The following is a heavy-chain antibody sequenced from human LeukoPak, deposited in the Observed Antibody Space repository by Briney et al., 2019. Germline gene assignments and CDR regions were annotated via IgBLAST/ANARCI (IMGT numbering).Heavy chain of an antibody. CDR3: ARGGLVLVPNNRWFDP. CDR1: GGSFSGYY. J-gene: IGHJ5*02. D-gene: IGHD1-14*01. CDR2: INHSGST. V-gene: IGHV4-34*01. Sequence: PSETLSLTCAVYGGSFSGYYWSWIRQPPGKGLEWIGEINHSGSTNYNPSLKSRVSISVDTSKSQFSLKLYSVTAADSAVYFCARGGLVLVPNNRWFDPWGQGTLVTVSS.